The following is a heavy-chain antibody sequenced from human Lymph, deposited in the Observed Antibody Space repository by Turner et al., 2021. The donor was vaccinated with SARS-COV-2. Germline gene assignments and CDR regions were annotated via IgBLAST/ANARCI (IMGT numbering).Heavy chain of an antibody. CDR2: ISYDGSNK. CDR1: GFTFSSYA. V-gene: IGHV3-30*01. Sequence: QVQLVESGGGVVQPGRSLTLSCAASGFTFSSYAMHWVRQAPGKGLEWVALISYDGSNKYYADSVKGRFTISRDNSKNTLYLQMNSLGAEDTAVYYCARDVGAALDYWGQGTLVTVSS. J-gene: IGHJ4*02. D-gene: IGHD6-25*01. CDR3: ARDVGAALDY.